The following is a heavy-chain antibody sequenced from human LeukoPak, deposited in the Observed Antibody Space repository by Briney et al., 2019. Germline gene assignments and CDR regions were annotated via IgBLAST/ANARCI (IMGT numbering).Heavy chain of an antibody. J-gene: IGHJ4*02. Sequence: SETLSLTCTVSGGSISSYYWSWIRQPPGKGLEWIGYINYSGSTNYNPSLKSRVTISVDTSKNQFSLKLSSVTAADTAVYYCARDDAGALDYWGQGTLVTVSS. CDR2: INYSGST. CDR3: ARDDAGALDY. CDR1: GGSISSYY. V-gene: IGHV4-59*01. D-gene: IGHD2-8*02.